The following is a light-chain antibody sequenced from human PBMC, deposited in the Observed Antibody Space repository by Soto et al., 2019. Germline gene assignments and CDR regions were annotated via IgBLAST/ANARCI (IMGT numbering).Light chain of an antibody. CDR3: LQYGGSPRT. J-gene: IGKJ1*01. V-gene: IGKV3-20*01. Sequence: EIVLTQSPGTRSLSPGERATLSCRASQSVSNNDFAWYQQRTSQSPRLLIYGASSRDTGIPYRFSGSGSVKDFTLTIRRLEPEDCAVYYCLQYGGSPRTFGQGTKGEVK. CDR1: QSVSNND. CDR2: GAS.